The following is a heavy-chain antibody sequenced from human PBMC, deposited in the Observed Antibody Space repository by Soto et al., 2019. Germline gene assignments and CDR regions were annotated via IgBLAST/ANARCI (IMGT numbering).Heavy chain of an antibody. D-gene: IGHD6-13*01. CDR2: IYYSGST. CDR3: ARLYSSSWYEDYYYGMDV. J-gene: IGHJ6*02. V-gene: IGHV4-59*01. CDR1: GGSISSYY. Sequence: SETLSLTCTVSGGSISSYYWSWIRQPPGKGLEWIGYIYYSGSTSYNPSLKSRVTISVDTSKNQFSLKLSSVTAADTAVYYCARLYSSSWYEDYYYGMDVWGQGTTVTVSS.